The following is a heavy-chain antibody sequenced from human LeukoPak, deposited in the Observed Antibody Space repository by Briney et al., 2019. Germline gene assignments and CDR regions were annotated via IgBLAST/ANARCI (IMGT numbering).Heavy chain of an antibody. V-gene: IGHV1-69*04. CDR1: GGTFSSYA. Sequence: SVKVSCKASGGTFSSYAISWVRQAPGQGVEWMGRIIPILGIANYAQKFQGRVTITADKSTSTAYMELSSLRSEDTAVYYCARATDRGYSYGLDYWGQGTLVTVSS. J-gene: IGHJ4*02. CDR3: ARATDRGYSYGLDY. CDR2: IIPILGIA. D-gene: IGHD5-18*01.